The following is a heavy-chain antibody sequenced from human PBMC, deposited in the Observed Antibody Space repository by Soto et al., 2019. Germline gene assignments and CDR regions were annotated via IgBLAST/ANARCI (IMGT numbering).Heavy chain of an antibody. CDR3: ARDGTAVAVGYYGMDV. Sequence: PSETLSLTCTVSGGSITNYYWSWIRQPPGKGLEWIGFMYYSGSANYIPTLKSRVTISVATSKNHVSLKLSSVTAAEKAVYYCARDGTAVAVGYYGMDVWGQGTTVTVSS. D-gene: IGHD5-18*01. CDR2: MYYSGSA. V-gene: IGHV4-59*01. J-gene: IGHJ6*02. CDR1: GGSITNYY.